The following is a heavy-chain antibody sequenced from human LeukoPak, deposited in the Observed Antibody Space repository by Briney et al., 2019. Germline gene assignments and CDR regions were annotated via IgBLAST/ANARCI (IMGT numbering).Heavy chain of an antibody. Sequence: GASVKVSCKASGGTFSSYAISWVRQAPGQGLEWMGGIIPIFGTANYAQKFQGRVTITADKSTSTAYMELSGLRSEDTAVYYCARDYGDYYGRAFDIWGQGTMVTVSS. CDR2: IIPIFGTA. V-gene: IGHV1-69*06. D-gene: IGHD4-17*01. CDR3: ARDYGDYYGRAFDI. J-gene: IGHJ3*02. CDR1: GGTFSSYA.